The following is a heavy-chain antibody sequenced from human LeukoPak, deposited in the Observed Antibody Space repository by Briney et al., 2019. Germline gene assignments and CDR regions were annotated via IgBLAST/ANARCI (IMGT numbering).Heavy chain of an antibody. J-gene: IGHJ4*02. CDR3: ATGGSMAHEGIHY. D-gene: IGHD2/OR15-2a*01. Sequence: PGGSLRLSCVASGFTFSTNAMSWVRQAPGKGPEWVSTISESGGSKYYADSMKGRFTISRDNSKDTLYLQMNYLRADDTAVYYCATGGSMAHEGIHYWGQGTLVTVSS. CDR2: ISESGGSK. CDR1: GFTFSTNA. V-gene: IGHV3-23*01.